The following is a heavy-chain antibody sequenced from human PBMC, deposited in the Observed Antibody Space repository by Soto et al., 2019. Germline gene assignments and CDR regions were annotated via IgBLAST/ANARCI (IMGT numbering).Heavy chain of an antibody. V-gene: IGHV3-23*01. Sequence: GGSLRLSCAASGFTFSSYAMSWVRQAPGKGLEWVSAISGSGGSTYYADSVKGRFTISRDNSKNTLYLQMNSLRAEDTAVYYCAKDSDYIWSAGNYYYYMDVWGKGTTVTVSS. CDR3: AKDSDYIWSAGNYYYYMDV. CDR1: GFTFSSYA. J-gene: IGHJ6*03. CDR2: ISGSGGST. D-gene: IGHD3-16*01.